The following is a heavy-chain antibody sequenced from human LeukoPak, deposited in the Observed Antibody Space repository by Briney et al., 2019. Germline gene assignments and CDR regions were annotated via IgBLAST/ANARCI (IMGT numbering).Heavy chain of an antibody. Sequence: GGSLRLSCAASGFTFSSYAMSWVRQAPGKGLEWVSAISGSGGSTYYADSVEGRFTISRDNSKNTLYLQMNSLRAEDTAVYYCAKPLTSSIAARPSDYWGQGTLVTVSS. CDR3: AKPLTSSIAARPSDY. D-gene: IGHD6-6*01. J-gene: IGHJ4*02. CDR1: GFTFSSYA. V-gene: IGHV3-23*01. CDR2: ISGSGGST.